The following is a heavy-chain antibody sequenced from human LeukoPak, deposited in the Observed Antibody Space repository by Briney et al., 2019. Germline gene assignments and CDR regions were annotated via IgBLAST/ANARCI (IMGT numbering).Heavy chain of an antibody. J-gene: IGHJ6*03. Sequence: ASETQSLTCTVSGGSISSYYWSWIRQPAGKGLEWIGRIYTSGSTNYNPSLKSRVTMSVDTSKNQFSLKLSSVTAADTAVYYCARALAAAGRDYYYYMDVWGKGTTVTVSS. CDR3: ARALAAAGRDYYYYMDV. V-gene: IGHV4-4*07. D-gene: IGHD6-13*01. CDR2: IYTSGST. CDR1: GGSISSYY.